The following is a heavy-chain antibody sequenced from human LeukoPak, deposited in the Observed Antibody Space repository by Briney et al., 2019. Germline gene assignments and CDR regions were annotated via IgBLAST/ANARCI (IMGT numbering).Heavy chain of an antibody. D-gene: IGHD3-16*02. CDR3: TRHDAVPVIGHGMGV. J-gene: IGHJ6*02. CDR1: GGSISSYY. V-gene: IGHV4-59*08. Sequence: KPSETLSLTCTVSGGSISSYYWSWIRQPPGKGLEWIGYIYYTGITNYNPSLESRVTISVDTSKNQFSLKLNSVTAADTAVYYCTRHDAVPVIGHGMGVWCQGTTVTVSS. CDR2: IYYTGIT.